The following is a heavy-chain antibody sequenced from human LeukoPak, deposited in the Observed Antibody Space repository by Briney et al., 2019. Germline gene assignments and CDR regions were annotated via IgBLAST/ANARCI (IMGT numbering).Heavy chain of an antibody. V-gene: IGHV3-7*01. Sequence: GGSLRLSCATSGFTFSNYWMSWVRRAPGKGLEWVANIKQDGSDKYYVDSVKGRFTISRDDSKNTLYLQMNSVRDEDTAVYYCARAPRWSQYSFDYWGQGTLVTVSS. D-gene: IGHD4-23*01. J-gene: IGHJ4*02. CDR2: IKQDGSDK. CDR1: GFTFSNYW. CDR3: ARAPRWSQYSFDY.